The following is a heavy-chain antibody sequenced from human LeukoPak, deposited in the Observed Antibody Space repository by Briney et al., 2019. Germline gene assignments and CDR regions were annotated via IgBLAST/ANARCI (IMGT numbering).Heavy chain of an antibody. J-gene: IGHJ4*02. Sequence: PGGSLRLSCAASGFTFSSYAMSWVRQAPGKGLEWVSAISGSGGSTYYADSVKGRFTISRDNSKNTLYLQMNSLRAEDTAVYYCAKDARAHTMVRGVTLGYFDYWGQGTLVTVSS. CDR2: ISGSGGST. CDR1: GFTFSSYA. D-gene: IGHD3-10*01. CDR3: AKDARAHTMVRGVTLGYFDY. V-gene: IGHV3-23*01.